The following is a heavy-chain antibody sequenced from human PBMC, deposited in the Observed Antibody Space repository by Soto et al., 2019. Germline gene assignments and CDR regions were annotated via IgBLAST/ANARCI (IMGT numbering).Heavy chain of an antibody. J-gene: IGHJ4*02. Sequence: SETLSLTCVFSGCSIGNIHVWSWVRQPPGKGLEWIGEIYQSGTTDYNPSLKSRVTMSVDKSRNQLSLTLNSVTAADTAVYYCATEDSMNWTHDYWGQGSLVTVS. CDR2: IYQSGTT. CDR1: GCSIGNIHV. V-gene: IGHV4-4*02. D-gene: IGHD1-1*01. CDR3: ATEDSMNWTHDY.